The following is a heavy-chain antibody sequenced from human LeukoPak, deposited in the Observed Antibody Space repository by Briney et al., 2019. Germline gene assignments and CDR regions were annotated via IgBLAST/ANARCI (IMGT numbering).Heavy chain of an antibody. CDR1: GFTFSSYS. Sequence: GGSLRLSCAASGFTFSSYSMNWVRQAPGKGLEWVSYISSSSSTIYYADSVKGRFTISRDNSKNTLYLQMNSLRAEDTAVYYCARGKKWLLSPYFDYWGQGTLVTVSS. J-gene: IGHJ4*02. D-gene: IGHD3-22*01. CDR3: ARGKKWLLSPYFDY. V-gene: IGHV3-48*01. CDR2: ISSSSSTI.